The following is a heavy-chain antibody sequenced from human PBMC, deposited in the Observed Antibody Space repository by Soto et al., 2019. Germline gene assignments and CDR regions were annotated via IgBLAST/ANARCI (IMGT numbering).Heavy chain of an antibody. CDR1: GFIFRSAG. J-gene: IGHJ6*02. D-gene: IGHD2-2*01. CDR2: ISSDGRNK. Sequence: QVHLVESGGGGVQPGTSLRLSCAASGFIFRSAGMHWVRQAPGKGLEWVAVISSDGRNKFYADSMEGRFTISRDNSKNALYLQMDSLRVDDTAIYFCARDMGFVAVVPPVDAGYGLDVWGHGTTVTVS. V-gene: IGHV3-30*03. CDR3: ARDMGFVAVVPPVDAGYGLDV.